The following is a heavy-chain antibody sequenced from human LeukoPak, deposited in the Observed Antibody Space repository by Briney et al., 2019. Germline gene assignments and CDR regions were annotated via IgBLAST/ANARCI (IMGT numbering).Heavy chain of an antibody. CDR3: ARDGVAGTYYFDY. CDR2: INPSGGST. D-gene: IGHD6-19*01. Sequence: ASVKVSCKASGYTLTRYYIHWLRQAPGQGLEWMGIINPSGGSTNYARKFQGRVTMTRDMSTSTVSMEVSSLRSEDTAVYYCARDGVAGTYYFDYWGQGTLVTVSS. V-gene: IGHV1-46*01. CDR1: GYTLTRYY. J-gene: IGHJ4*02.